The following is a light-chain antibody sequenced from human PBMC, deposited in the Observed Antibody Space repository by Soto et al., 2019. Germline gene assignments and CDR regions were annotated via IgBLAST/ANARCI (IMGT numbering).Light chain of an antibody. CDR1: QSFRGL. V-gene: IGKV3-11*01. Sequence: EVVLTQSPFTLSLSPGETAILACRAVQSFRGLLAWYQQKPGQAPRLLIYDAYNRATGIPPRFSGSGSGTDFTLTISSLEPEDFAVYYCQQRSNWPPGITFGQGTRLEIK. CDR3: QQRSNWPPGIT. CDR2: DAY. J-gene: IGKJ5*01.